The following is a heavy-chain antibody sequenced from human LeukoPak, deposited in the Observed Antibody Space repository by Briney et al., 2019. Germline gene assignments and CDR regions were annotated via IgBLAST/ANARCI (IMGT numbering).Heavy chain of an antibody. D-gene: IGHD2-2*02. CDR3: ARHGVCTSTSCHRYFDY. V-gene: IGHV4-39*01. CDR1: GGSVSSGNHY. J-gene: IGHJ4*02. Sequence: PSETLSLTCSVSGGSVSSGNHYWGWIRQPPGMGLEWIGSMSYSGNTYHNPSLKSRVTISVDTSKNQFSLKLSSVTAADTAEYYCARHGVCTSTSCHRYFDYWGQGILVTVSS. CDR2: MSYSGNT.